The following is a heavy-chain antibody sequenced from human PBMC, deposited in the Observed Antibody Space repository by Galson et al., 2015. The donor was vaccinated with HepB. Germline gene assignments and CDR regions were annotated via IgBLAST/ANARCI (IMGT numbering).Heavy chain of an antibody. Sequence: SLRLSCAASGFTFSGSAMHWVRQASGKGLEWVGRIRSKANSYATAYAASVKGRFTISRDDSKNTAYLQMNSLKTEDTAVYYCTSQDYGGVGEFDYWGQGTLVTVSS. D-gene: IGHD4-23*01. CDR2: IRSKANSYAT. CDR1: GFTFSGSA. J-gene: IGHJ4*02. CDR3: TSQDYGGVGEFDY. V-gene: IGHV3-73*01.